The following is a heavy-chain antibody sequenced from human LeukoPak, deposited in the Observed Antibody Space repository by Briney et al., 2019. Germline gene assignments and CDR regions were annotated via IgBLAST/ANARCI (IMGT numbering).Heavy chain of an antibody. J-gene: IGHJ4*02. Sequence: PGGSLRLSCAVSGFTFSSYAMHWVRQAPGKGLEWVAVISYDGSNKYYADSVKGRFTISRDNSKNTLYLQMNSLRAEDTAVYYCARGRYCSSISCRTELDYWGQGTLVTVSS. CDR1: GFTFSSYA. V-gene: IGHV3-30*04. D-gene: IGHD2-2*01. CDR3: ARGRYCSSISCRTELDY. CDR2: ISYDGSNK.